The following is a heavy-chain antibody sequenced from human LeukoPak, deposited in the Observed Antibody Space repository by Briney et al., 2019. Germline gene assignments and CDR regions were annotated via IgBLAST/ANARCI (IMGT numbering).Heavy chain of an antibody. V-gene: IGHV1-2*06. CDR2: VNSKNGGT. D-gene: IGHD1-26*01. CDR1: GYTFIDYE. J-gene: IGHJ4*02. CDR3: ARDRMGSYEW. Sequence: ASVKVSCKASGYTFIDYELDWVRQAPGQGFELMGRVNSKNGGTNHAQKFQGRVTMTRDTSISTVYMELSGLTSDDTAVYYCARDRMGSYEWWGQGTLVTVSS.